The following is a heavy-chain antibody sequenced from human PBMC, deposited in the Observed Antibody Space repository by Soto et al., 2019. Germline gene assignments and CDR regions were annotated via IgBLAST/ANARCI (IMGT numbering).Heavy chain of an antibody. D-gene: IGHD3-22*01. CDR2: IYYTGST. J-gene: IGHJ4*02. Sequence: QVRLQESGPGTLKPSQTLSLTCSVSGVSIKSGGYYWTWIRQLPGKGLEWIGDIYYTGSTFYHPSLKPRVTLSMDSSKNQISLNLGSVTAADTAVYYCATQPRYDSSGYFYYWGQGTQVTVSS. CDR1: GVSIKSGGYY. V-gene: IGHV4-31*04. CDR3: ATQPRYDSSGYFYY.